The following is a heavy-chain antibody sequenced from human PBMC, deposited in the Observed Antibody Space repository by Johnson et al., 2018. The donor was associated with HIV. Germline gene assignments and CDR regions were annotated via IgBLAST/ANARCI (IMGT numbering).Heavy chain of an antibody. V-gene: IGHV3-20*04. CDR1: GFTFDDYA. CDR3: ARDRGVFWNNDYKGDAFDI. D-gene: IGHD3-3*01. Sequence: VQLVESGGGVVRPGGSLRLSCAASGFTFDDYAMSWVRQAPGKGLEWVSGINWNGGSTGYADSVKGRFTISRDNAKNSLYLQMNSLRAEDTALYYCARDRGVFWNNDYKGDAFDIWGQGTMVTVSS. J-gene: IGHJ3*02. CDR2: INWNGGST.